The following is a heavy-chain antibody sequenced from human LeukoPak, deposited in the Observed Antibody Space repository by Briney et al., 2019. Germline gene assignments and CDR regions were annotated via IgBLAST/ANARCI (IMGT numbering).Heavy chain of an antibody. Sequence: GGSLRLSCSASGFTFTTYGMNWVRQAPGKGLEWVSGIGGSGTRTYYADSVKGRFTISRDNSKNTLYLQMNSLRAEDTAVYYCAKDLGDYDAFDIWGQGTMVTVSS. CDR2: IGGSGTRT. D-gene: IGHD4-11*01. V-gene: IGHV3-23*01. CDR3: AKDLGDYDAFDI. J-gene: IGHJ3*02. CDR1: GFTFTTYG.